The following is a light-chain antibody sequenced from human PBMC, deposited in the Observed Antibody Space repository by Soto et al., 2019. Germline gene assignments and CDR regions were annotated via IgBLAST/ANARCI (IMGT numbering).Light chain of an antibody. V-gene: IGKV1-5*03. CDR2: KAS. J-gene: IGKJ1*01. CDR3: QHYNSYSGT. Sequence: DIQMTQSPSTLSASVGDRVTITCRASQSISSWLAWYQQKPGKAPKLLIYKASNLESGVPSRFSGSGSGTEFTLTISNLQPDDFATYYCQHYNSYSGTFGQGTKVEIK. CDR1: QSISSW.